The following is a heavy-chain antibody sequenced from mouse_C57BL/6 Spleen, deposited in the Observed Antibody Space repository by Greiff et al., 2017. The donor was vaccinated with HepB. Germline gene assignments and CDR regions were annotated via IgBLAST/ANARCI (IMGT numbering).Heavy chain of an antibody. CDR2: IDPETGGT. V-gene: IGHV1-15*01. CDR1: GYTFTDYE. Sequence: QVQLQQSGAELVRPGASVTLSCKASGYTFTDYEMHWVKQTPVHGLEWIGAIDPETGGTAYNQKFKGKAILTADKSSSTAYMELRSLTSEDSAVYCGTRSGRLGDFDVWGTGTTVTVSS. CDR3: TRSGRLGDFDV. J-gene: IGHJ1*03. D-gene: IGHD4-1*01.